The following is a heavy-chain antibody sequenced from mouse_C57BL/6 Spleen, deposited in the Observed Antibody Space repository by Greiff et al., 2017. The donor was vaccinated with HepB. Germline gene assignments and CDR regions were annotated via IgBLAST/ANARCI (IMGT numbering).Heavy chain of an antibody. CDR1: GYAFSSYW. CDR2: IYPGDGDT. D-gene: IGHD2-3*01. Sequence: QVQLKQSGAELVKPGASVKISCKASGYAFSSYWMNWVKQRPGKGLEWIGQIYPGDGDTNYNGKFKGKATLTADKSSSTAYMQLSSLTSEDSAVYFCARIFYDGYYVGFAYWGQGTLVTVSA. V-gene: IGHV1-80*01. J-gene: IGHJ3*01. CDR3: ARIFYDGYYVGFAY.